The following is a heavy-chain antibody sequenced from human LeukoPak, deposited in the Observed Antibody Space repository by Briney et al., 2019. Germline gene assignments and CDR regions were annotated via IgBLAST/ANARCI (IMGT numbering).Heavy chain of an antibody. J-gene: IGHJ4*02. CDR1: GGSISGSSYY. D-gene: IGHD3-22*01. Sequence: PSETLSLTCTVSGGSISGSSYYWGWIRQPPGKGLEWIANIYYTGSTYYNPSLRSRVTMSADMSQNQFSLRLRSVTAADTAVYYCARFYYYDSRGPRYYFDNWGQGTLVTVSS. CDR3: ARFYYYDSRGPRYYFDN. CDR2: IYYTGST. V-gene: IGHV4-39*01.